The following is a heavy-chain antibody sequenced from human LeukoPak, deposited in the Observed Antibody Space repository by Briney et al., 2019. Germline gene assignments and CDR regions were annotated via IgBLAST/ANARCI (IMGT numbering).Heavy chain of an antibody. Sequence: ASVKVSCKASGYTFSSYGISWVRQAPGQGLEWMGWVNPYNGNTNYAQNLQGRVTMTTDTSTSTAYMELSSLRSEDTAVYYCARGQVVAATPGFDYWGQGTLVTVSS. CDR2: VNPYNGNT. V-gene: IGHV1-18*01. CDR3: ARGQVVAATPGFDY. D-gene: IGHD2-15*01. J-gene: IGHJ4*02. CDR1: GYTFSSYG.